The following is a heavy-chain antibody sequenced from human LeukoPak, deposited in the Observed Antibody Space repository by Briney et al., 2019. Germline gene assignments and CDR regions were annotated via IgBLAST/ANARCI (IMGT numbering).Heavy chain of an antibody. Sequence: RASETLSLTCTVSGGSISSYYWSWIRQPPGKGLECVSFIYSDNTHYSDSVKGRFTISRDNSKNTLYLQMNSLRAEDTAVYYCARRAGAYSHPYDYWGQGTLVTVSS. CDR1: GGSISSYY. J-gene: IGHJ4*02. D-gene: IGHD4/OR15-4a*01. CDR3: ARRAGAYSHPYDY. V-gene: IGHV3-53*01. CDR2: IYSDNT.